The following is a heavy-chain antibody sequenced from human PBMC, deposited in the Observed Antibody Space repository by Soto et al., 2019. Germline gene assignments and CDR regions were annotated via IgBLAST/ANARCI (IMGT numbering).Heavy chain of an antibody. CDR1: GGSFSGYY. D-gene: IGHD6-13*01. CDR2: INHSGST. J-gene: IGHJ4*02. Sequence: PSDTLSLKCAVYGGSFSGYYWSWIRQPPGKGLEWIGEINHSGSTNYNQSLKSRVTISVDTSKNNFSLKLSSVTAADTAVYYCARSTGYSSSWPSSYRNWGQGTLVTVS. V-gene: IGHV4-34*01. CDR3: ARSTGYSSSWPSSYRN.